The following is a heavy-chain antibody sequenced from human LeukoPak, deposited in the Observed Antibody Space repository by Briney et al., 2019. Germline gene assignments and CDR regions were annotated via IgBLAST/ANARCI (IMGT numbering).Heavy chain of an antibody. CDR3: ARDLIAVADNYWYFDL. CDR1: GDSVSSNSAA. CDR2: TYYRSKWYN. J-gene: IGHJ2*01. D-gene: IGHD6-19*01. V-gene: IGHV6-1*01. Sequence: SQTLSLTCAISGDSVSSNSAAWNWIRQSPSGGLEWLGRTYYRSKWYNDYAVSVKSRITINPDTSKNQFSLQLNSVTPEDTAVYYCARDLIAVADNYWYFDLWGRGTLVTVSS.